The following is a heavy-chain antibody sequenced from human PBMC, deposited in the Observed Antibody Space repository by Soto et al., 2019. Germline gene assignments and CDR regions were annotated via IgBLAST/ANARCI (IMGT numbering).Heavy chain of an antibody. CDR2: IIPIFGTA. D-gene: IGHD4-4*01. V-gene: IGHV1-69*13. Sequence: SVKVSCKASGGTFSSYAISWVRQAPGQGLEWMGGIIPIFGTANYAQKFQGRVTITADESTSTAYMELSSLRSEDTAVYYCARLQSNWDAFDIWGQGTMVTVSS. CDR1: GGTFSSYA. J-gene: IGHJ3*02. CDR3: ARLQSNWDAFDI.